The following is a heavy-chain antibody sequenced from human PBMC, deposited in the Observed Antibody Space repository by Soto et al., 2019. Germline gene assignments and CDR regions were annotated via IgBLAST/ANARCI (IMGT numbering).Heavy chain of an antibody. CDR2: IYYSGST. V-gene: IGHV4-31*03. CDR3: ARGTGTTLYYYYYGMDV. CDR1: GGSISSGGYY. J-gene: IGHJ6*02. D-gene: IGHD1-1*01. Sequence: SETLSLTCTVSGGSISSGGYYWSWIRQHPGKGLEWIGYIYYSGSTYYNPSLKSRVTISVDTSKNQLSLKLSSVTAADTAVYYCARGTGTTLYYYYYGMDVWGQGTTVTVSS.